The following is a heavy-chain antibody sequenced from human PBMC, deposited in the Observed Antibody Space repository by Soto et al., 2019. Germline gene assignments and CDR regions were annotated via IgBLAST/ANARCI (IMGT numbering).Heavy chain of an antibody. D-gene: IGHD3-3*01. Sequence: SETLSLTCTVSGGSISSSSYYWGWIRQPPGKGLEWIGSIYYSGSTYYNPSLKSRVTISVDTSKNQFSLKLSSVTAADTAVYYCARHRKGATIFGVVTPPYYMDVWGKGTTVTVSS. V-gene: IGHV4-39*01. J-gene: IGHJ6*03. CDR2: IYYSGST. CDR3: ARHRKGATIFGVVTPPYYMDV. CDR1: GGSISSSSYY.